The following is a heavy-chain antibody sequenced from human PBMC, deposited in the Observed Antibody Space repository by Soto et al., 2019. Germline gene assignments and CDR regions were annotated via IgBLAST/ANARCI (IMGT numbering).Heavy chain of an antibody. Sequence: GGSLRLSCAASGFTFSSYWMSWVRQAPGKGLEWVANIKQDGSEKYYVDSVKGRFTISRDNAKNSLYLQMNSLRAEDTAVYYCARVITLRFLEWLPGAFDIWGQGTMVTVSS. V-gene: IGHV3-7*01. CDR2: IKQDGSEK. CDR3: ARVITLRFLEWLPGAFDI. D-gene: IGHD3-3*01. J-gene: IGHJ3*02. CDR1: GFTFSSYW.